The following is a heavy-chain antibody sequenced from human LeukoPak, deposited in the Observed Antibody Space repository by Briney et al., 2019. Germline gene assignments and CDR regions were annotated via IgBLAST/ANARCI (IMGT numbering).Heavy chain of an antibody. CDR1: GLTFSNYA. D-gene: IGHD3-10*01. CDR2: ISDNGDST. V-gene: IGHV3-64*01. CDR3: ARAPHGSPGDY. Sequence: GGSLRLSCAASGLTFSNYAMHWVRQAPGKGLEYVSAISDNGDSTYYANSVKGRFIISRDNSKNTLHLQMGSLRAEDMAVYYCARAPHGSPGDYWGQGTLVTVSS. J-gene: IGHJ4*02.